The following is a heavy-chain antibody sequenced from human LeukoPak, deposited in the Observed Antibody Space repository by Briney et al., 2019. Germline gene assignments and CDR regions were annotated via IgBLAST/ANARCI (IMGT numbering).Heavy chain of an antibody. Sequence: TSETLSLTCAVYGGSFSGYYWSWIRQPPGKGLEWIGEINHSGSTNYNPSLKSRVTISVDTSKNQFSLKLSSVTAADTAVYYCATHGKAGATHRDMYNWFDPWGQGTLVTVSS. J-gene: IGHJ5*02. D-gene: IGHD1-26*01. CDR2: INHSGST. CDR3: ATHGKAGATHRDMYNWFDP. CDR1: GGSFSGYY. V-gene: IGHV4-34*01.